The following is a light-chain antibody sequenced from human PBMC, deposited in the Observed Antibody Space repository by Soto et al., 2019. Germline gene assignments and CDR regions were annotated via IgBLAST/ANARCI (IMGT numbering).Light chain of an antibody. CDR3: QHYDSSPWT. Sequence: EIVLTQSPGTLSLSPGERATLSCRASQSVSSSYLAWYQQKPGQAPRLLIYGASSRATGIPDRFSGSGSGTDFTLTISRLGPEDFAVYYCQHYDSSPWTFGQGTKVDIK. V-gene: IGKV3-20*01. CDR1: QSVSSSY. CDR2: GAS. J-gene: IGKJ1*01.